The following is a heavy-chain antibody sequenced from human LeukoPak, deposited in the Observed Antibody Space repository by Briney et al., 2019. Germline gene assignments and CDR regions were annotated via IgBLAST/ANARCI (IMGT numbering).Heavy chain of an antibody. Sequence: GGSLRLSCAASGFTFSNYILSWVRQTPGKGLEWVSTISASGHSTYYTDSVKGRFTISRDNSKNTLYLQMNSLRAEDTAVYYCAREWLFDYWGQGTLVTVSS. CDR3: AREWLFDY. D-gene: IGHD3-3*01. CDR2: ISASGHST. V-gene: IGHV3-23*01. CDR1: GFTFSNYI. J-gene: IGHJ4*02.